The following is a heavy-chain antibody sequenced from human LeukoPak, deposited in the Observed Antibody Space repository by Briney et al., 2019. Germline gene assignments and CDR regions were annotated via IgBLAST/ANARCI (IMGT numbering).Heavy chain of an antibody. Sequence: GGSLRLSCAASGFTFRSYGMHWVRQAPGKGLEWVALITYDDFYKYYGDSVKGRFTISRDNSKNILYLQMNSLRPEDTAVYYCAKDRISMVRSSDIDNWGQGTLVTVSS. D-gene: IGHD3-10*01. CDR1: GFTFRSYG. V-gene: IGHV3-30*18. CDR2: ITYDDFYK. J-gene: IGHJ4*02. CDR3: AKDRISMVRSSDIDN.